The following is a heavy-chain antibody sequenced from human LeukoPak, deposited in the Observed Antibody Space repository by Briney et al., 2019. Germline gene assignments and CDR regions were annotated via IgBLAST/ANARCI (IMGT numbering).Heavy chain of an antibody. CDR2: INPNSGGT. V-gene: IGHV1-2*02. Sequence: ASVKVSCKASGYTFTGYYMHWVRHAPGQGLEWMGWINPNSGGTNYAQKFQGRVTMTRDTSISTAYMELSRLRSDDTAVYYCARPGIAVAGTEDWGQGTLVTVSS. J-gene: IGHJ4*02. CDR1: GYTFTGYY. CDR3: ARPGIAVAGTED. D-gene: IGHD6-19*01.